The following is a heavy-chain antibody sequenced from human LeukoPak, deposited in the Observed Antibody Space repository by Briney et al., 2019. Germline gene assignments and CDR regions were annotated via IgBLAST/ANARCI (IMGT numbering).Heavy chain of an antibody. CDR1: GFTFSSYS. D-gene: IGHD1-26*01. CDR3: ARDASEWEMKPPDY. V-gene: IGHV3-21*01. Sequence: GGSLRLSCAASGFTFSSYSMNWVRQAPGKRLEWVSSISSSSSYIYYADSVKGRFTISRDNAKNSLYLQMNSLRAEDTAVYYCARDASEWEMKPPDYWGQGTLVTVSS. J-gene: IGHJ4*02. CDR2: ISSSSSYI.